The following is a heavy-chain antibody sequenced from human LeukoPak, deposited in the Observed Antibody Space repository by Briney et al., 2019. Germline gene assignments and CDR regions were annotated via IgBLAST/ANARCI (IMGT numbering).Heavy chain of an antibody. D-gene: IGHD1-14*01. V-gene: IGHV1-69*05. J-gene: IGHJ4*02. CDR3: ARDLFGGETYGSFDY. CDR2: IIPIFGTA. CDR1: VGTFSSYA. Sequence: SVKVSCKASVGTFSSYAISWVRQAPGQGLEWMGGIIPIFGTANYAQKFQGRVTITTDESTSTAYMELSSLRSEDTAVYYCARDLFGGETYGSFDYWGQGTLVTVSS.